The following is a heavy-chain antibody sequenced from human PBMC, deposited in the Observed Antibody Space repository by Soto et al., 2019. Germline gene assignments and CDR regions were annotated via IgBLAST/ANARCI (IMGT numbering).Heavy chain of an antibody. D-gene: IGHD3-22*01. Sequence: TSETLSLTCTVSGGSISSSSYYWGWIRQPPGKGLEWIGSIYYSGSTYYNPSLKSRVTISVDTSKNQFSLELSSVTAADTAVYYCAKSDSKWLLPQRYYYYYGMDVWGQGTTVT. CDR1: GGSISSSSYY. J-gene: IGHJ6*02. CDR2: IYYSGST. V-gene: IGHV4-39*01. CDR3: AKSDSKWLLPQRYYYYYGMDV.